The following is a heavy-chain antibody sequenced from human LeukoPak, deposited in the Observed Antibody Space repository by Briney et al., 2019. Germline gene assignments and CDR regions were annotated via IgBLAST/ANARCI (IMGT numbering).Heavy chain of an antibody. J-gene: IGHJ5*02. Sequence: GASVKVSCKASGYTFTGYYMHWVRQAPGQGLEWMGWINPNSGGTNYAQKFQGRVTMTRDTSISTAYMELSRLRSDDTAVYYCARHVGARRYNWFDPWDQGTLVTVSS. CDR3: ARHVGARRYNWFDP. D-gene: IGHD1-26*01. CDR2: INPNSGGT. CDR1: GYTFTGYY. V-gene: IGHV1-2*02.